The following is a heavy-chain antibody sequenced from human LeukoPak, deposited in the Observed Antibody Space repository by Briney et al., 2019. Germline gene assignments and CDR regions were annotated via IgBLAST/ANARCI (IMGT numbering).Heavy chain of an antibody. V-gene: IGHV3-48*01. J-gene: IGHJ4*02. Sequence: GGSLRLSCAASGFTFSSYSMNWVRQAPGKGLEWVSYIEYSSSSIYYADSVKGRFTISRDNAKNSLYLQMNSLRAEDTAVYYCSNGRTSSGTLQHDYWGQGTLVTVSS. CDR3: SNGRTSSGTLQHDY. CDR2: IEYSSSSI. CDR1: GFTFSSYS. D-gene: IGHD6-19*01.